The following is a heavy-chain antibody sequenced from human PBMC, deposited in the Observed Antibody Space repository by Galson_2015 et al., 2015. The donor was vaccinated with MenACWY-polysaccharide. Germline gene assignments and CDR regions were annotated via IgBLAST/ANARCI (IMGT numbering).Heavy chain of an antibody. CDR3: AKGEYIHDLLFAD. J-gene: IGHJ4*02. Sequence: SLRLSCAASGFTFSNYGMSWVRQAPGKGLEWVTVISGSGTSTYYADSVRGRFTISRDNSKNTLHLQMNSLRAKDTATYYCAKGEYIHDLLFADWGQATRATVSS. CDR1: GFTFSNYG. V-gene: IGHV3-23*01. CDR2: ISGSGTST. D-gene: IGHD4-17*01.